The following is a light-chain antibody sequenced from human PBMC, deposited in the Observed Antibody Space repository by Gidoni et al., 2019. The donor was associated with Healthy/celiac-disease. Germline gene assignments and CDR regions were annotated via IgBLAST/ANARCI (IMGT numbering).Light chain of an antibody. CDR3: QQSYSTPRT. Sequence: DIQMTQSPSSLSASVGDRVTITCRASQSISSYLNWYQQKPGKAPKLLIDAASSLPSGVPSRFSGSGSGTDFTLTISSLQPEDFATYYCQQSYSTPRTFGQGTKVEIK. V-gene: IGKV1-39*01. CDR1: QSISSY. J-gene: IGKJ1*01. CDR2: AAS.